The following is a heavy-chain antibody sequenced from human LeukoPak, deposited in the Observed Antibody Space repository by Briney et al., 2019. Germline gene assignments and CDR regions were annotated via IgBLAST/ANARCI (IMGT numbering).Heavy chain of an antibody. D-gene: IGHD3-22*01. CDR1: GYTFTGYY. V-gene: IGHV1-2*06. CDR3: ARGILYYYDSSGYYGVDY. CDR2: INPNSGGT. Sequence: GASVKVSCKASGYTFTGYYMHWVRQAPGQGLEWMGRINPNSGGTNYAQKFQGRVTMTRDTSISTAYMELSGLRSDDTAVYYCARGILYYYDSSGYYGVDYWGQGTLVTVSS. J-gene: IGHJ4*02.